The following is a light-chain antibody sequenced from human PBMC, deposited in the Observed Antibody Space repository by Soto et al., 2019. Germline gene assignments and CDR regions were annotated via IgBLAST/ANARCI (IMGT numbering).Light chain of an antibody. CDR2: EGS. J-gene: IGLJ3*02. V-gene: IGLV2-23*01. CDR3: CSYAGSNWV. Sequence: QSVLTQPASVSGSPGQSITISCNGTSSDVGSYNLVSWYQQHPGKAPKLMIYEGSKRPSGVSNRFSGSKSGNTASLTISGLQAEDEADYYCCSYAGSNWVFGGGTKLTVL. CDR1: SSDVGSYNL.